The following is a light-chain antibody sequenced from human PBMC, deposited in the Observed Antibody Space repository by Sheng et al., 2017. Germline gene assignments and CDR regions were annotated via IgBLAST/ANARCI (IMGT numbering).Light chain of an antibody. Sequence: AIQMTQSPSSLSASVGDRVTITCRASQGIGNDLGWFQQKPGTAPKVLIFDASTLQTGVPSRFSGNRSGAEFTLTISSLQPEDFATYYCLQDYAYPYTFGLGTKLEV. CDR1: QGIGND. CDR2: DAS. V-gene: IGKV1-6*02. CDR3: LQDYAYPYT. J-gene: IGKJ2*01.